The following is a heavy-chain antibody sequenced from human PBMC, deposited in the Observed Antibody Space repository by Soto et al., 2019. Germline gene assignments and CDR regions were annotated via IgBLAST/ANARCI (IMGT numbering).Heavy chain of an antibody. V-gene: IGHV3-30-3*01. D-gene: IGHD3-22*01. CDR2: ISYDGSNK. J-gene: IGHJ4*02. CDR3: ARAQYYYDSSGWSQIDY. CDR1: GFTFSSYA. Sequence: QVQLVESGGGVVQPGRSLRLSCAASGFTFSSYAMHWVRQAPGKGLEWVAVISYDGSNKYYADSVKGRFTISRDNSKNTLYLQMTSLRAEDTAVYYCARAQYYYDSSGWSQIDYWGQGTLVTVSS.